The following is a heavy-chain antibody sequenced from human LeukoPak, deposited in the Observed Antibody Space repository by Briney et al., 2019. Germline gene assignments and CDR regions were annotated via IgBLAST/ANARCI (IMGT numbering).Heavy chain of an antibody. CDR3: ARDDNTMVRGVIIYMDV. Sequence: GGSLRLSCAASGFTFDDYAMHWVRQAPGKGLEWVSGISWNSGSIGYADSVKGRFTISRDNAKNSLYLQMNSLRAEDTAVYYCARDDNTMVRGVIIYMDVWGKGTTVTISS. CDR2: ISWNSGSI. J-gene: IGHJ6*03. V-gene: IGHV3-9*01. CDR1: GFTFDDYA. D-gene: IGHD3-10*01.